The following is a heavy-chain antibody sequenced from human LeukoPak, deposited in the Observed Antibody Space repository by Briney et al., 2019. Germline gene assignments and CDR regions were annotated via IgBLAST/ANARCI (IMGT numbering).Heavy chain of an antibody. CDR2: IYHSGST. CDR3: ARGALWNYDSSGYYSPFFDY. D-gene: IGHD3-22*01. J-gene: IGHJ4*02. CDR1: GYSISSGYY. Sequence: SETLSLTCTVSGYSISSGYYWGWIRQPPGKGLEWIGSIYHSGSTYYNPSLKSRVTISVDTSKNQFSLKLSSVTAADTAVYYCARGALWNYDSSGYYSPFFDYWGQGTLVTVSS. V-gene: IGHV4-38-2*02.